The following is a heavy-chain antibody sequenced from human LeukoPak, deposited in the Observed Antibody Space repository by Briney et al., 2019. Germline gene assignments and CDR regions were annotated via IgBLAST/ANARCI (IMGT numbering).Heavy chain of an antibody. CDR1: GYTFTSYG. J-gene: IGHJ4*02. Sequence: ASVKVSCKASGYTFTSYGISWVRQAPGQGLEWMGWISAYNGNTNYAQKLQGRVTMTTDTSTSTAYMELRSLRSDDTAVYYCARASEMGYYDSSGYLDYWGQGTLVTVSS. CDR3: ARASEMGYYDSSGYLDY. D-gene: IGHD3-22*01. CDR2: ISAYNGNT. V-gene: IGHV1-18*01.